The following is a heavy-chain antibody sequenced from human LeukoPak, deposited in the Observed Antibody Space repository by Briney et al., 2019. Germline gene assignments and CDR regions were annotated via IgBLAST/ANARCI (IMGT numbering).Heavy chain of an antibody. D-gene: IGHD3-3*01. CDR2: INLLGGST. Sequence: ASVKVSCKASGYTFTSYYVHWVRQAPGQGLEWMGIINLLGGSTNYAQKFQGRVTMTRDTSTSTVYMELSSLRSEDTAVYYCARAHDFWSGPFDYWGQGTLVTVSS. J-gene: IGHJ4*02. V-gene: IGHV1-46*01. CDR1: GYTFTSYY. CDR3: ARAHDFWSGPFDY.